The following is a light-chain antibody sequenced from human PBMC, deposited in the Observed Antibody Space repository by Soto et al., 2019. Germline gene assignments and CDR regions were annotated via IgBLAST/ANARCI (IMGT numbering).Light chain of an antibody. CDR1: RSHIGAGYD. CDR3: QSYDSSLSDVV. Sequence: QLVLTQPPSVSGAPGQRVTISRTGNRSHIGAGYDVHWYQQLPGTAPKLLIYGNSNRPSGVPDRFSGSKSGTSASLAITGLQAEDEADYYCQSYDSSLSDVVFGGGTKLTVL. J-gene: IGLJ2*01. CDR2: GNS. V-gene: IGLV1-40*01.